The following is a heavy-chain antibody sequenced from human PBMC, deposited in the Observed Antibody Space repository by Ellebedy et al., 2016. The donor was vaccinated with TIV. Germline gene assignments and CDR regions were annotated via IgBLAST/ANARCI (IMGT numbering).Heavy chain of an antibody. J-gene: IGHJ2*01. CDR1: GFTFSSFA. D-gene: IGHD6-19*01. CDR3: AVVAGRWYFAL. Sequence: GESLKISCSASGFTFSSFAMHWIRQAPGKGLEYVSAINNNGGSTFYADLVKGRFTVSRDNSKNTLFLQMSSLRDEDTALYHCAVVAGRWYFALWGRGTLVTVSS. CDR2: INNNGGST. V-gene: IGHV3-64D*09.